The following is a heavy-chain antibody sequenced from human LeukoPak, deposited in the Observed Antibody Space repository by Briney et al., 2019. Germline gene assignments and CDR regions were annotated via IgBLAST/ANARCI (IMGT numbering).Heavy chain of an antibody. J-gene: IGHJ4*02. CDR3: AGNYGPYYFDY. V-gene: IGHV3-15*01. CDR2: IKSKTDGGTT. Sequence: PGGSLRLSCAASGFTFSNAWMSWVRQAPGKGLEWVGRIKSKTDGGTTDYAAPVKGRFTISRDDSKNTVYLQMNSLRAEDTAVYYCAGNYGPYYFDYWGQGTLVTVSS. D-gene: IGHD3-10*01. CDR1: GFTFSNAW.